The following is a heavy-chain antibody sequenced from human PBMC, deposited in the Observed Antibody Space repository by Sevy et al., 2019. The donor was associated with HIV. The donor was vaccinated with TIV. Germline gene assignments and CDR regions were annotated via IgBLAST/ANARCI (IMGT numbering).Heavy chain of an antibody. Sequence: ASVKVSCKASTSTSTIYRIHWVRQAPGQGLEWMAIINPTTGDTHYARNFQGRITVTRDTSTSTVSMELSGLKFEDTAVYFCARDLGLSRGPGAADLWGQGTLVTVSS. CDR1: TSTSTIYR. V-gene: IGHV1-46*01. J-gene: IGHJ3*01. CDR3: ARDLGLSRGPGAADL. CDR2: INPTTGDT. D-gene: IGHD3-16*01.